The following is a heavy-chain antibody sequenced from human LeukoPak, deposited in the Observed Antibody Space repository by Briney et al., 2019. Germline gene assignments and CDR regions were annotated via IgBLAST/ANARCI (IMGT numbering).Heavy chain of an antibody. CDR3: ARAAPIGQLDYYYYMDI. Sequence: PSETLSLTCTVSGGSISSSSYYWGWIRQPPGKGLEWIGSIYYSGSTYYNPSLKSRVTISVDTSKNQFSLKLSSVTAADTAVYYCARAAPIGQLDYYYYMDIWGKGTTVTVSS. CDR2: IYYSGST. J-gene: IGHJ6*03. D-gene: IGHD1-1*01. V-gene: IGHV4-39*07. CDR1: GGSISSSSYY.